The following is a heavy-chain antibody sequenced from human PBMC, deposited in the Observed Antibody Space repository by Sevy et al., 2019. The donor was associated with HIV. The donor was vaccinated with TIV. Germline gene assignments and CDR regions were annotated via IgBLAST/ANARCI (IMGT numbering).Heavy chain of an antibody. J-gene: IGHJ4*02. V-gene: IGHV3-30*02. CDR3: AKNTASAGTGGFDY. Sequence: GGSLRLSCTASGFTFSYYGMHWVRQTPGKGLEWVAFIGYDGTDKYYSDSVKGPFAISTDNSKNTLFLQMNSLRTEDTAIYYCAKNTASAGTGGFDYWGQGALVTVSS. CDR2: IGYDGTDK. D-gene: IGHD6-19*01. CDR1: GFTFSYYG.